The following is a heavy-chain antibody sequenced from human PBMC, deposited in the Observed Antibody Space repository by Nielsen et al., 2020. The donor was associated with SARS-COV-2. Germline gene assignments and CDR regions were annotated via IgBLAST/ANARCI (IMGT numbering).Heavy chain of an antibody. Sequence: SETLSLTCAVSGGSISSNNWWSWFRQPPGKGLEWIGEIYHRGSTNYSPSLKTRVTISVDKSKNQFSLELRSVTAADTAVYYCARDCSCGLGSSPSYYFDYWGQGTLVTVSS. J-gene: IGHJ4*02. V-gene: IGHV4-4*02. CDR2: IYHRGST. CDR3: ARDCSCGLGSSPSYYFDY. CDR1: GGSISSNNW. D-gene: IGHD7-27*01.